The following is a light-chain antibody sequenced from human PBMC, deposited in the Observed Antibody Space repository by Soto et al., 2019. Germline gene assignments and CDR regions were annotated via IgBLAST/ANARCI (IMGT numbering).Light chain of an antibody. V-gene: IGLV1-44*01. Sequence: QSVLTQPPSASGTPGQRVTISCSGSSSNIGSNTVNWYQQLPGTAPQLLIYSNNQRPSGVPDRFSGSKSGTSASLAISGLQFEDEADYYCAAWDDSLNGSYVFGTGTKVTVL. CDR1: SSNIGSNT. CDR3: AAWDDSLNGSYV. CDR2: SNN. J-gene: IGLJ1*01.